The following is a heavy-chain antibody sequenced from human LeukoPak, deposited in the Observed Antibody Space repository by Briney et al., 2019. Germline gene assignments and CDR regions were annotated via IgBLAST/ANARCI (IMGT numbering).Heavy chain of an antibody. CDR3: ARAYGSGSLFDY. J-gene: IGHJ4*02. CDR2: IDPSDSYT. CDR1: GYSFTSYW. Sequence: GESLKISCKGSGYSFTSYWISWVRQMPGKGLEWMGRIDPSDSYTNYSPSFQGHVTISADKSISTAYLRWSSLKASDTAMYYCARAYGSGSLFDYWGQGTLVTVSS. D-gene: IGHD3-10*01. V-gene: IGHV5-10-1*01.